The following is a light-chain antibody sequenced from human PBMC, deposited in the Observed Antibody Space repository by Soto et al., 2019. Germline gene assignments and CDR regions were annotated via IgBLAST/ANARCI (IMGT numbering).Light chain of an antibody. J-gene: IGKJ5*01. CDR1: QGISSY. Sequence: DIQLTQSPSFLSASVGDRVTITCRASQGISSYLAWYQQKPGKAPKLLIYAASTLQSGVPSRFSGSGSGTEFTLTISSLQPEDFATYHCQQLNTLPFTFGQGTRLDTK. V-gene: IGKV1-9*01. CDR3: QQLNTLPFT. CDR2: AAS.